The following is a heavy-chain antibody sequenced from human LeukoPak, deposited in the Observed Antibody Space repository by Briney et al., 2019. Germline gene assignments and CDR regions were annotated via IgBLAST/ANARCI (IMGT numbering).Heavy chain of an antibody. D-gene: IGHD3-10*01. V-gene: IGHV3-7*03. J-gene: IGHJ4*02. CDR1: GFTFSTYW. CDR3: LGYLGSGSYLAPDY. CDR2: IKQDGSEK. Sequence: PGGSLRLSCAASGFTFSTYWMTWVRQAPGKGLEWVANIKQDGSEKYYVDSVKGRFTISRDNAKNSLYLQMNSLRAEDTAVYYCLGYLGSGSYLAPDYWGQGTLVTVAS.